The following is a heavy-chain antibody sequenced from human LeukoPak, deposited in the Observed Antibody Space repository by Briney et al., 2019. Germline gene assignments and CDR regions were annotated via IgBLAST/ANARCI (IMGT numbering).Heavy chain of an antibody. J-gene: IGHJ3*02. D-gene: IGHD2-15*01. Sequence: ASVKVSCKASGGTFSSYAISWVRQAPGQGLEWMGGIIPIFGTANYAQKFQGRVTMTRDMSTSTVYMELSSLRSEDTAVYYCAGDCSGGSCYSSGAFDIWGQGTMVTVSS. V-gene: IGHV1-69*05. CDR1: GGTFSSYA. CDR3: AGDCSGGSCYSSGAFDI. CDR2: IIPIFGTA.